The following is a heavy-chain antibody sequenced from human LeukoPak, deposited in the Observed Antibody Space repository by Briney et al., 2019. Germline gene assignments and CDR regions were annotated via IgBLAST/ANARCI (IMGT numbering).Heavy chain of an antibody. CDR3: TRAGRAASFYFDY. CDR1: GFTFSDYS. Sequence: PGGSLRLSCAASGFTFSDYSMSWVRQAPGKGLEWVDFIRSKAYGGTTEYVASVKGRFTISRDDSKSLAYLQMNSLKTEDTAVYYCTRAGRAASFYFDYWGQGTLVTVSS. V-gene: IGHV3-49*04. CDR2: IRSKAYGGTT. D-gene: IGHD2-15*01. J-gene: IGHJ4*02.